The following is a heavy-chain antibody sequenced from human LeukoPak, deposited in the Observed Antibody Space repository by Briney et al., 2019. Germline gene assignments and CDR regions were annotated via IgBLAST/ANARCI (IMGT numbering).Heavy chain of an antibody. CDR1: GFTFSSYA. D-gene: IGHD3-3*01. CDR3: AKKNADFWSGYDDYYYYYMDV. V-gene: IGHV3-23*01. CDR2: ISGSGGST. J-gene: IGHJ6*03. Sequence: PGGSLRLSCAASGFTFSSYAMSWVRQAPGKGLEWVSAISGSGGSTYYAASVKGRFTISRDNSKNTLFLQMNSLRAEDTAVYYCAKKNADFWSGYDDYYYYYMDVWGKGTTVTVSS.